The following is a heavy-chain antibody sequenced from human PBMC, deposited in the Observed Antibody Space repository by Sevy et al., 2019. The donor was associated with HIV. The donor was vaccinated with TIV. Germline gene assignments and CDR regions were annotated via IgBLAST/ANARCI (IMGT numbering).Heavy chain of an antibody. CDR1: GFAFSNYW. CDR2: VKQDGTEK. Sequence: GGSLRLSCAASGFAFSNYWMNWVRQAPGKGLEWVARVKQDGTEKHYLESVKGRFTISRDNADNSLYLQMNSLRAEDTAVYYCARGQYGMDVWGQGTTVIVSS. CDR3: ARGQYGMDV. J-gene: IGHJ6*02. V-gene: IGHV3-7*01.